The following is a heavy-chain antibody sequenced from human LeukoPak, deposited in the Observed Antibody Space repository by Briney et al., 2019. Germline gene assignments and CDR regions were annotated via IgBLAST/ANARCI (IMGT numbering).Heavy chain of an antibody. CDR3: ARDPYYDSSGYYSNWFDP. D-gene: IGHD3-22*01. Sequence: GGSLRLSCAASGFTFSSYATHWVRQAPGKGLEWVAVISYDGSNKYYADSVKGRFTISRDNSKNTLYLQMNSLRAEDTAVYYCARDPYYDSSGYYSNWFDPWGQGTLVTVSS. V-gene: IGHV3-30-3*01. CDR1: GFTFSSYA. J-gene: IGHJ5*02. CDR2: ISYDGSNK.